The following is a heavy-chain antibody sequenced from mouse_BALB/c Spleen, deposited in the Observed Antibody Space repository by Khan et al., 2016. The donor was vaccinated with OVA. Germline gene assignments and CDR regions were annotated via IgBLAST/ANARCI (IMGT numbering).Heavy chain of an antibody. J-gene: IGHJ3*01. CDR2: INTNTGEP. D-gene: IGHD1-1*01. V-gene: IGHV9-3*02. CDR3: ARGKDYVSNSWFAY. CDR1: GYTFTNYG. Sequence: QIQLVQSGPELKKPGETVKISCKASGYTFTNYGINWVKQAPGKGLKWMGWINTNTGEPTYAEEFKGRFAFSLETSASTAYLQLNNLKNEDTATYFCARGKDYVSNSWFAYWGQGTLVTGSA.